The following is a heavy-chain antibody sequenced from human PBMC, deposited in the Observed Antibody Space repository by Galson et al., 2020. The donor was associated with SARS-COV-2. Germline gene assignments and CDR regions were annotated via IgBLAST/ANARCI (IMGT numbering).Heavy chain of an antibody. CDR1: GESFSRYY. V-gene: IGHV4-34*01. CDR2: IDHLGRT. CDR3: ARPTYCSAPMCTGRFDL. Sequence: SETLSLTCAVYGESFSRYYWTWIRQPPGKQLEWIGEIDHLGRTTYNPSLKNRLTLSVDTSKNQISLRLTSVTAADTAVYYCARPTYCSAPMCTGRFDLWGQGNLVTVSS. J-gene: IGHJ4*02. D-gene: IGHD2-15*01.